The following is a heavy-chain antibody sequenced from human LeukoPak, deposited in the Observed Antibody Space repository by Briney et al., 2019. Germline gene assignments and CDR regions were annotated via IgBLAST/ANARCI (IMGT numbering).Heavy chain of an antibody. J-gene: IGHJ4*02. CDR1: GGSISGADYY. CDR3: ARSTFAHSYGYFY. V-gene: IGHV4-30-4*01. D-gene: IGHD5-18*01. Sequence: SETLSLTCTVSGGSISGADYYWSWIRQPPGQGLEWIGYIYYSGSAYHNPSLKSRVTISVDTSKNQFSLKLSSVTAADTAVYYCARSTFAHSYGYFYWCQGTLVTVSS. CDR2: IYYSGSA.